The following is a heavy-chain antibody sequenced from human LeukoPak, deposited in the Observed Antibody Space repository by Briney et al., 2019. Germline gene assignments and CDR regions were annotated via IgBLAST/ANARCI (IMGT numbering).Heavy chain of an antibody. Sequence: SETLSLTCTVSGGSISSSSYYWGWIRQPPGKGLEWIGSIYYSGSTYYNPSLKSRVTISVDTSKNQFSLKLSSVTAADTAVYYCVLEIGGVVVVIAHWGQGTLVTVSS. CDR2: IYYSGST. D-gene: IGHD3-22*01. CDR1: GGSISSSSYY. J-gene: IGHJ4*02. CDR3: VLEIGGVVVVIAH. V-gene: IGHV4-39*07.